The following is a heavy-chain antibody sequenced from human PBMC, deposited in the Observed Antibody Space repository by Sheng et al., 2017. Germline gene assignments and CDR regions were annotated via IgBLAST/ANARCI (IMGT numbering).Heavy chain of an antibody. D-gene: IGHD1-1*01. CDR1: GGNFINSA. J-gene: IGHJ6*02. CDR3: ARGQPRLPMSTTYTMDV. Sequence: QVHLVQSGAEVKKPATSMTVSCKSFGGNFINSAFNWVRQAPGQGLEWMGGIIPVLRLVDYGEKFQDRITITADTSTNTVYLELSSLTSDDTAVYYCARGQPRLPMSTTYTMDVWGQGTTVTVSS. V-gene: IGHV1-69*10. CDR2: IIPVLRLV.